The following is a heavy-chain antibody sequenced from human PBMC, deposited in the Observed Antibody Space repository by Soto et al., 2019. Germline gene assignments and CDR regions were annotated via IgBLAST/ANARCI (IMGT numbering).Heavy chain of an antibody. D-gene: IGHD3-10*01. J-gene: IGHJ4*02. CDR1: GDSISSNNNY. V-gene: IGHV4-30-4*01. CDR3: ASMGYHYGSGSYPLDY. Sequence: PSETLSLTCTVSGDSISSNNNYWSWIRQPPGEGLEWIGFISYSGTTSYSPSLKSRVAISLDTSKNQFSLSLSSVTAADTAVYYCASMGYHYGSGSYPLDYWGQGTLVTVSS. CDR2: ISYSGTT.